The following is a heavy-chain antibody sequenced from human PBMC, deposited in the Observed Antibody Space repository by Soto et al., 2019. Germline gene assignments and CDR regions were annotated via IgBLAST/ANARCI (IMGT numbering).Heavy chain of an antibody. CDR1: GYTFTSYA. CDR2: INAGNGNT. D-gene: IGHD6-13*01. Sequence: ASVKVSCKASGYTFTSYAMHWVRQAPGQRLEWMGWINAGNGNTKYSQKFQGRVTITRDTSASTAYMELSSLRSEDTAVYYCARDHGSSWVIYYYYYGMDVWGQGTTVTVSS. J-gene: IGHJ6*02. CDR3: ARDHGSSWVIYYYYYGMDV. V-gene: IGHV1-3*01.